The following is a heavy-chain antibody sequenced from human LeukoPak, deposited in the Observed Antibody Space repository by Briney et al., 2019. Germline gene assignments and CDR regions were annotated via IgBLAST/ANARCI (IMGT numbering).Heavy chain of an antibody. J-gene: IGHJ3*02. CDR3: ARTKYYYDSSSYFSDAFDI. V-gene: IGHV1-69*04. CDR2: IIPILGIA. D-gene: IGHD3-22*01. CDR1: GGTFSSYA. Sequence: GASVKVSCKASGGTFSSYAISWVRQAPGQGLEWMGRIIPILGIANYAQKFQGRVTITADKSTSTAYMELSSLRSEDTAVYYCARTKYYYDSSSYFSDAFDIWGQGTMVTVSS.